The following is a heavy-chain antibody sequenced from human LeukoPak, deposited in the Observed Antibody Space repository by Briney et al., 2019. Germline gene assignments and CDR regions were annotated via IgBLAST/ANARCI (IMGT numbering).Heavy chain of an antibody. Sequence: GGSLRLSCAASGFTFITYSMNWVRQAPGRGLEWISSITGSSSHIFYVDSVKGRFTISRDNAKDSLYLQMNSLRAEDTAVYYCARFLSGYWFDAFDIWGQGTMVTVPS. D-gene: IGHD3-22*01. CDR3: ARFLSGYWFDAFDI. CDR1: GFTFITYS. CDR2: ITGSSSHI. V-gene: IGHV3-21*01. J-gene: IGHJ3*02.